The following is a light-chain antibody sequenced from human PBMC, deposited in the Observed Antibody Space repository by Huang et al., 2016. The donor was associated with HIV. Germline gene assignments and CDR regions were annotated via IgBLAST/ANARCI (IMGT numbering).Light chain of an antibody. CDR2: AAS. CDR1: QGISNS. V-gene: IGKV1-NL1*01. J-gene: IGKJ5*01. Sequence: DIQMTQSPSSLSAAVGDRVTITCRASQGISNSLAWYHQKPGKAPKLLLYAASRLKSGVPSRFSGSGSGTDYTLTISSLQPEDFATYYCQQYYSTPPITFGQGTRLEIK. CDR3: QQYYSTPPIT.